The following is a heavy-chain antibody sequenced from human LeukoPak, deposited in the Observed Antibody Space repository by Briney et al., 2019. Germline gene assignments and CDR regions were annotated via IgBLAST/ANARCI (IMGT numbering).Heavy chain of an antibody. CDR1: GYSISSDYY. J-gene: IGHJ4*02. D-gene: IGHD5-12*01. CDR3: ARANRYDLYFDY. V-gene: IGHV4-38-2*02. CDR2: IFHSGST. Sequence: SETLSLTCTVSGYSISSDYYWGWIRQPPGKGLEWIGTIFHSGSTYYNPSLKSRVTISVDTSKNQFSLKLSSVTAADTAVYYCARANRYDLYFDYWGQGTLVTVSS.